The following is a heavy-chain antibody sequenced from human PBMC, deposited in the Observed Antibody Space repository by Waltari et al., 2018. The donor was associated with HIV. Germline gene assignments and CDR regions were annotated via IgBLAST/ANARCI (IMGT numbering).Heavy chain of an antibody. J-gene: IGHJ6*02. V-gene: IGHV4-59*01. CDR3: ARVDYGPNPYGMDV. CDR2: IYYSGST. D-gene: IGHD4-17*01. CDR1: GGSISSYY. Sequence: QVQLQESGPGLVKPSETLSLTCTVSGGSISSYYWSWIRQPPGKGLEWIGSIYYSGSTNYTPALKSRVTISVDTSKNQFSLKLSSVTAADTAVYYCARVDYGPNPYGMDVWGQGTTVTVSS.